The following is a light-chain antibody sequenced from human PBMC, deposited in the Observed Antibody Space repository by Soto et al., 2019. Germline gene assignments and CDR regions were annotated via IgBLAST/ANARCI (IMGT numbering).Light chain of an antibody. CDR3: QQSYSTLIT. Sequence: DIQMTQSPSSLSASVGDSVTITCRASQSISSYLNWYQQKPGKAPKLLIYAASSLKSVVPSRFSGTTSGTDFTLTISSLQPEDFATYYCQQSYSTLITFGHGTRLEIK. CDR2: AAS. J-gene: IGKJ5*01. CDR1: QSISSY. V-gene: IGKV1-39*01.